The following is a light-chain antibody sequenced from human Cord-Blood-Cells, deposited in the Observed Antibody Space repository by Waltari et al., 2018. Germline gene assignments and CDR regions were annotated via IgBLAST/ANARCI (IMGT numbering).Light chain of an antibody. J-gene: IGKJ4*01. Sequence: EIVLTQSPATLSLSPGERATLSCRASQSVSSYLAWYQQKPGQAPRLLIYDASNRATGIPARFSGSGSGTDFTLNISSLEPEDFAVYYCQQRINWLTFGGGTKVEIK. CDR2: DAS. CDR3: QQRINWLT. CDR1: QSVSSY. V-gene: IGKV3-11*01.